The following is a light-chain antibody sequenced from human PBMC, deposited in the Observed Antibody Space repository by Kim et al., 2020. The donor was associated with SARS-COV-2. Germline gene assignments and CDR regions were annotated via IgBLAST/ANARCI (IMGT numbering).Light chain of an antibody. V-gene: IGKV3-20*01. CDR1: QSVSSTY. Sequence: SPGEGATLSCRASQSVSSTYLGWYKQKSGQAPRLLSYGTPKRATGSPDRFSGSGSGTDFTLTISRLEPEDFAVYYCQQYGTSPRTFGGGTKVDIK. CDR3: QQYGTSPRT. J-gene: IGKJ4*01. CDR2: GTP.